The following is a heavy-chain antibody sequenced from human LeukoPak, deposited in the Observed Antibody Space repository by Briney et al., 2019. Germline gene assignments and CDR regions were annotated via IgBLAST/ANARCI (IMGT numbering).Heavy chain of an antibody. V-gene: IGHV3-7*01. J-gene: IGHJ5*02. CDR1: GFTFSSYW. CDR2: IKQDGSEK. D-gene: IGHD6-13*01. CDR3: ARDRSSSSWYWFDP. Sequence: GGSLRLSCAASGFTFSSYWMSWVRQAPGKGLEWVANIKQDGSEKYYVDSVKGRFTISRDNAKNSLHLQMNSLRAEDTAVYYCARDRSSSSWYWFDPWGQGTLVTVSS.